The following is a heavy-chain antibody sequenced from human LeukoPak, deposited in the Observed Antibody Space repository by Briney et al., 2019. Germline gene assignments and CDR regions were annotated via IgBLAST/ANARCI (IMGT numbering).Heavy chain of an antibody. V-gene: IGHV3-23*01. CDR2: IRSDGDTT. Sequence: GGSLRLSCVASGFTFSNYVMSWVRQAPGKGLDWVSAIRSDGDTTYNADSVKGRFTISRDNSKNTLYLEMKSLRADDTALYYCAKVEVSAEGGELDPWGQGTQVTVSS. CDR1: GFTFSNYV. J-gene: IGHJ5*02. D-gene: IGHD5-24*01. CDR3: AKVEVSAEGGELDP.